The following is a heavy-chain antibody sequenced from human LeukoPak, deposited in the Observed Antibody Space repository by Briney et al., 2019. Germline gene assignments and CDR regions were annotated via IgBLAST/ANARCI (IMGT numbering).Heavy chain of an antibody. V-gene: IGHV3-7*05. CDR2: IKQDGTQK. CDR3: ARDCGSDCSQAFDL. D-gene: IGHD2-21*02. Sequence: QTGGPLRLSCAASGFTFGNYWMSWVRQAPGRGLEWVADIKQDGTQKYYVDSVEGRITISRDNIKNSLYLQVNSLRVEDTAVYYCARDCGSDCSQAFDLWGQGTMVTVSS. J-gene: IGHJ3*01. CDR1: GFTFGNYW.